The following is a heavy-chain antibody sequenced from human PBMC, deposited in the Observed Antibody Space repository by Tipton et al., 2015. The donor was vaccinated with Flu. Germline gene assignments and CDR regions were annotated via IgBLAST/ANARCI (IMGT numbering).Heavy chain of an antibody. CDR1: GFFFDNYW. J-gene: IGHJ4*02. D-gene: IGHD7-27*01. CDR2: ISSSGKTI. Sequence: SLRLSCAASGFFFDNYWMGWVRQAPGKGLEWLSYISSSGKTISYADSVRGRFTISRDNTKKSLYLQLNSLRAEDTAMYYCATLTGDDYWGQGIMVTVSS. V-gene: IGHV3-48*04. CDR3: ATLTGDDY.